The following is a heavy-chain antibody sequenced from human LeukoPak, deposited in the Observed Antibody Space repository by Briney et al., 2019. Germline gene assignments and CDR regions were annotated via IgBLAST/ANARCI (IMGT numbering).Heavy chain of an antibody. CDR2: INTSVRRT. Sequence: AASVTVSFTGFGYGFTIYYIHWVRQSPGQGREWMGLINTSVRRTTYARKFQCRVTMTTHPSTSTVYMELSILRSEDTAVYYCARHGSGRYYPAEGRVDYWGQGTLLTVSS. CDR3: ARHGSGRYYPAEGRVDY. V-gene: IGHV1-46*03. D-gene: IGHD3-10*01. J-gene: IGHJ4*02. CDR1: GYGFTIYY.